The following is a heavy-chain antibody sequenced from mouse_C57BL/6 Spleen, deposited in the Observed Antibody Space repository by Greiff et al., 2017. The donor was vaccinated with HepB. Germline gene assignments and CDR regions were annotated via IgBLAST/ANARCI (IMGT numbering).Heavy chain of an antibody. CDR1: GFSLTSYA. Sequence: VQRVESGPGLVAPSQSLSITCTVSGFSLTSYAISWVRQPPGKGLEWLGVIWTGGGTNYNSALKSRLSISKDNSKSQVFLKMNSLQTDDTARYYCAKSYGSSYEGFAYWGQGTLVTVSA. D-gene: IGHD1-1*01. CDR2: IWTGGGT. V-gene: IGHV2-9-1*01. CDR3: AKSYGSSYEGFAY. J-gene: IGHJ3*01.